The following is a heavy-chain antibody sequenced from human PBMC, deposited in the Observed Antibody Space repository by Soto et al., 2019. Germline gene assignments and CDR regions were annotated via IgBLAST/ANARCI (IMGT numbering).Heavy chain of an antibody. Sequence: EVQLVESGGGLVKPGKSLRLSCAASGFTFSSYDMHCVRQAPGGGLEWGSTISTTSFFTYYTDSVKGRFTISRDNAKNSLYPQMNSLRAEDTAVYYCARGDCSGGTCYLGDFDYCGQGTLVTVSS. J-gene: IGHJ4*02. V-gene: IGHV3-21*01. CDR3: ARGDCSGGTCYLGDFDY. CDR2: ISTTSFFT. CDR1: GFTFSSYD. D-gene: IGHD2-15*01.